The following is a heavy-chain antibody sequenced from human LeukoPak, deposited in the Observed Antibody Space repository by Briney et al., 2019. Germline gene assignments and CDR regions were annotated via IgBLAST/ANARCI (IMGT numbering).Heavy chain of an antibody. CDR3: ARGGEGYHFGSASQDY. CDR2: INYSGST. J-gene: IGHJ4*02. CDR1: GGSFSGYY. D-gene: IGHD3-10*01. V-gene: IGHV4-34*01. Sequence: PSETLSLTCTVYGGSFSGYYWSWIRQPPGKGLEWIGEINYSGSTNYNPSLKSRVTISVDTSRNQFSLKLTSVTAVDTAIYYCARGGEGYHFGSASQDYWGQGTLVAVSS.